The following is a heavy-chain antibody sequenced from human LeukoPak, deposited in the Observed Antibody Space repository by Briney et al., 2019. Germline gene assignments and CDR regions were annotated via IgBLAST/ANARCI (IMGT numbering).Heavy chain of an antibody. Sequence: GGSLRLSCAASGFTFDDYVMNWVRQAPGKGLAWVSGISWNSGTIGYADSVKGRFTISRDNAKNSLYLQMNSLRAEDTALYYCVKGAAYHLGDAFDIWGQGTMVTVSS. CDR3: VKGAAYHLGDAFDI. D-gene: IGHD2-15*01. V-gene: IGHV3-9*01. CDR1: GFTFDDYV. CDR2: ISWNSGTI. J-gene: IGHJ3*02.